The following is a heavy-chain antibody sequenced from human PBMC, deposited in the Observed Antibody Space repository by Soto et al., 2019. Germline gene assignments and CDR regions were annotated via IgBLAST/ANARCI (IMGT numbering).Heavy chain of an antibody. D-gene: IGHD6-19*01. V-gene: IGHV4-59*01. CDR2: VYHSGST. Sequence: SETLSLTCTVSGGSISNYYWSWIRQPPGKGLEWIGCVYHSGSTYYNPSLKSRVTISVDTSKNQFSLKLSSVTAADTAVYYCARRYKSGWYDYWGQGTLVTVSS. CDR3: ARRYKSGWYDY. J-gene: IGHJ4*02. CDR1: GGSISNYY.